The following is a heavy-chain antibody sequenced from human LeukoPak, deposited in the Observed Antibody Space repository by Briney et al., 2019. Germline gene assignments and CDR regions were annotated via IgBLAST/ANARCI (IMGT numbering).Heavy chain of an antibody. V-gene: IGHV4-39*07. CDR1: GGSISSSPYY. CDR3: ARGPYSSRYGNYYMDV. D-gene: IGHD6-19*01. J-gene: IGHJ6*03. CDR2: IYYSGAI. Sequence: SETLSLTCTVSGGSISSSPYYWGWIRQPPGKGLEWIGSIYYSGAIYYNPSLTSRVTISVDRSKNQFSLKLSSVTAADTAVYYCARGPYSSRYGNYYMDVWGKGTTVTVSS.